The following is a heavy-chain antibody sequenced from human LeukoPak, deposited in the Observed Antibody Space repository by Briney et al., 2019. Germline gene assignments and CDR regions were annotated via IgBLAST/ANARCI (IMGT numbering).Heavy chain of an antibody. J-gene: IGHJ4*02. CDR3: ARGRRYYDSGGYFDY. Sequence: SVKVSCKASGGTFSSYAISWVRQAPGQGLEWMGGIIPIFGTANYAQKFQGRVTITTDESTSTAYMELSSLRSEDTAVYYCARGRRYYDSGGYFDYWGQGTLVTVSS. V-gene: IGHV1-69*05. D-gene: IGHD3-22*01. CDR1: GGTFSSYA. CDR2: IIPIFGTA.